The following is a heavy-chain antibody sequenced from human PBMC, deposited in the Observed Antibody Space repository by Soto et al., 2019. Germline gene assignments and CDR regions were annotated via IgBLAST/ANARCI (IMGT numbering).Heavy chain of an antibody. J-gene: IGHJ4*02. CDR1: GFTVSHRY. CDR2: IHSDGKT. CDR3: ARDCCSGNHFAH. D-gene: IGHD3-10*02. V-gene: IGHV3-53*01. Sequence: GGSLRLSCAASGFTVSHRYMGWVRQAPGKGLEWVASIHSDGKTYYADSVKGRFIISRDISEITVYLQMNSLGSEDTAIYYCARDCCSGNHFAHWGQGTLVTVSS.